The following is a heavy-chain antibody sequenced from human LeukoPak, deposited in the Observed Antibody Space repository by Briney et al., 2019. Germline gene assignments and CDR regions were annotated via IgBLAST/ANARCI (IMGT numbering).Heavy chain of an antibody. CDR1: GGSFSGYY. V-gene: IGHV4-34*01. CDR2: INHSGST. CDR3: ARVPFYGDFDY. Sequence: SETLSLTCAVYGGSFSGYYWSWIRQPPGKGLEWIGEINHSGSTNYNPSLKSRVTISVDTSKNQFSLKLSSVTAADTAVYYCARVPFYGDFDYWGQGTLVTVSS. D-gene: IGHD4-17*01. J-gene: IGHJ4*02.